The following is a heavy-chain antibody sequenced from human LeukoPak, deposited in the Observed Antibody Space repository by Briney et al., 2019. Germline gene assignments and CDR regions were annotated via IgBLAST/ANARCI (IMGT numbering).Heavy chain of an antibody. Sequence: PSETLSLTCAVCGGSFSGYYWSWIRQPPGKGLEWIGEINHSGSTNYNPSLKSRVTISVDTSKNQFSLKLSSVTAADTAVYYCAREKWQWPDYWGQGTLVTVSS. D-gene: IGHD6-19*01. CDR1: GGSFSGYY. V-gene: IGHV4-34*01. J-gene: IGHJ4*02. CDR2: INHSGST. CDR3: AREKWQWPDY.